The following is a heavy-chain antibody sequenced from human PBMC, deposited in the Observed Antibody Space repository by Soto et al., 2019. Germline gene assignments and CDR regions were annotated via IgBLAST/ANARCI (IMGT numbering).Heavy chain of an antibody. Sequence: QVQLVQSGAEVNKPGASVKVSCKASGYTFITYGVSWVRQAPGHGLDWLGWISTDTGNTRYAERLPGRVTMTTDTTTNTAYMELRNLRSDDTAVYYCARGPTDYYDNSANYFLDYWGQGTLVTVSS. CDR2: ISTDTGNT. J-gene: IGHJ4*02. CDR1: GYTFITYG. CDR3: ARGPTDYYDNSANYFLDY. D-gene: IGHD3-22*01. V-gene: IGHV1-18*01.